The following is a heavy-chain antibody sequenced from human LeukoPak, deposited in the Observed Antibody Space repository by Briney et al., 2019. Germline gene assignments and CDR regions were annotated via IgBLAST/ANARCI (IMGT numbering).Heavy chain of an antibody. Sequence: SETLSLTCTVSGDSISSGDYYWSWIQQPPGKGLEWIGYIYYSETANYNPSLKSRVTISVDTSKNQFSLKLTSVTAADTAVYYCARVYYSSSYDYWYFDLWGRGTLVTVSS. V-gene: IGHV4-61*08. CDR3: ARVYYSSSYDYWYFDL. J-gene: IGHJ2*01. CDR1: GDSISSGDYY. CDR2: IYYSETA. D-gene: IGHD6-13*01.